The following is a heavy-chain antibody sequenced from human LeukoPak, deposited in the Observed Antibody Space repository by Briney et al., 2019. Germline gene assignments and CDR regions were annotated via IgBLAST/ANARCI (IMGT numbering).Heavy chain of an antibody. CDR3: AKDLAIYKYNWFDP. J-gene: IGHJ5*02. D-gene: IGHD3-9*01. Sequence: GGSLRLSCAASGFTFSSYAMSWVRQAPGKGLEGVSAISGSGGSTYYADSVKGRFTISRDNSKNTLYLQMNSLRAEDTAVYYCAKDLAIYKYNWFDPWGQGTLVTVSS. CDR1: GFTFSSYA. CDR2: ISGSGGST. V-gene: IGHV3-23*01.